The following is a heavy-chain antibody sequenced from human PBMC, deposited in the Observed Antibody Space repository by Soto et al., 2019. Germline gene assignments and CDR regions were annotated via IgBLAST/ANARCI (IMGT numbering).Heavy chain of an antibody. CDR1: GFTFTSSA. Sequence: SVKVSCKASGFTFTSSAVQWVRQARGQRLEWIGWIVVGSGNTNYAQKFQERVTITRDMSTSTAYMELSSLRSEDTAVYYCAADGAYYYDSSGYPGDYGMDVWGQGTTVTV. D-gene: IGHD3-22*01. CDR3: AADGAYYYDSSGYPGDYGMDV. CDR2: IVVGSGNT. J-gene: IGHJ6*02. V-gene: IGHV1-58*01.